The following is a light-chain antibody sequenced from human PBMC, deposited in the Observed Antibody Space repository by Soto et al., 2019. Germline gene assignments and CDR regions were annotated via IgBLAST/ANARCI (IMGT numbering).Light chain of an antibody. CDR3: HQYGSSPLFT. CDR2: GTS. J-gene: IGKJ3*01. CDR1: QSVSSSY. V-gene: IGKV3-20*01. Sequence: EIVLTQSPGTLSLSPGERATLSCRASQSVSSSYLAWYQQKPGQAPRLLIYGTSIRATGIPDRFSGGGSGTDFTLTISRLEPEDFAVYYCHQYGSSPLFTFGPGTKVDIK.